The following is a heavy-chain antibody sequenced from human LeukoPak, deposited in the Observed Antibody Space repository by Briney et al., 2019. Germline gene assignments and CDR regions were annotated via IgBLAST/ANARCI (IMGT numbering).Heavy chain of an antibody. Sequence: SETLSLTCAVYGGSFSDYFWNWIRQTPGKGLEWIGEINHGGGTKYNPSLKSRATISVDTSKKQFSLNLTSVTAAHTAVYYCARGEDGTGDYRPTYFDSWGQGTLVTVSS. D-gene: IGHD4-17*01. CDR1: GGSFSDYF. CDR2: INHGGGT. CDR3: ARGEDGTGDYRPTYFDS. V-gene: IGHV4-34*01. J-gene: IGHJ4*02.